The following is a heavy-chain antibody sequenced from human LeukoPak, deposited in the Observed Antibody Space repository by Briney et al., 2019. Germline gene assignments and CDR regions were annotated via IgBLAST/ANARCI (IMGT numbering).Heavy chain of an antibody. Sequence: SETLSLTCSVYGGSFNDYDWSWVRQAPGRGLQWIGEINQSGATNCDPSLKSRVTISVDTSKNQFSLKLSSVTAADTAVYYCARGKVGKWLRFSYYYYYMDVWGKGTTVTVSS. CDR1: GGSFNDYD. CDR2: INQSGAT. CDR3: ARGKVGKWLRFSYYYYYMDV. J-gene: IGHJ6*03. D-gene: IGHD5-12*01. V-gene: IGHV4-34*01.